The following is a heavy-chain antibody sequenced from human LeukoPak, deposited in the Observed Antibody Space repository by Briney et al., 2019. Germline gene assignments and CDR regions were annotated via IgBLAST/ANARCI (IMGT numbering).Heavy chain of an antibody. CDR2: IYYSGST. CDR3: ARAFSSRNYRVDY. J-gene: IGHJ4*02. D-gene: IGHD1-7*01. V-gene: IGHV4-39*07. Sequence: SETLSLTCTVSGGSISSSSYYWGWIRQPPVKGLEWIGSIYYSGSTYYNPSLKSRVTISVDTSKNQFSLKLSSVTAADTAVYYCARAFSSRNYRVDYWGQGTLVTVSS. CDR1: GGSISSSSYY.